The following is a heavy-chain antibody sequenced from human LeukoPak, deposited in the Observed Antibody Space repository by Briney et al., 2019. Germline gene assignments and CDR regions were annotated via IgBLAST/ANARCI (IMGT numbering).Heavy chain of an antibody. Sequence: PGGSLRLSCAASGFTFSSYAMHWVRQAPGKGLEWVSAISGSGGSTYYADSVKGRFTISRDNSKNTLYLQMNSLRAEDTAVYYCAKVSIGMATIRPFDYWGQGTLVTVSS. V-gene: IGHV3-23*01. CDR1: GFTFSSYA. D-gene: IGHD5-24*01. CDR3: AKVSIGMATIRPFDY. J-gene: IGHJ4*02. CDR2: ISGSGGST.